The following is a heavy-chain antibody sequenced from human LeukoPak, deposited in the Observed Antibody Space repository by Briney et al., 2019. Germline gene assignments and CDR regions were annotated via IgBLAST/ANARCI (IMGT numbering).Heavy chain of an antibody. CDR1: GGTFSSYA. V-gene: IGHV1-69*13. Sequence: GASVKVSCKASGGTFSSYAISWVRQAPGQGLEWMGGIIPIFGTANYAQKFQGRVTITADESTSTAYMELSSLRSEDTAVYYCARSVVLMVPSAFDIWGQGTMVTVSS. J-gene: IGHJ3*02. D-gene: IGHD2-8*01. CDR2: IIPIFGTA. CDR3: ARSVVLMVPSAFDI.